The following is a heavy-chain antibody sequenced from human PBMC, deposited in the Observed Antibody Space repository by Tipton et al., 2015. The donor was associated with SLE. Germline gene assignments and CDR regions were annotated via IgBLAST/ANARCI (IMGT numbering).Heavy chain of an antibody. Sequence: GLVKPSETLSLTCAVYGGSFSGYYWSWIRQPPGKGLEWIGEINHSGSTNYNPSLESRLTISVDTSKDQVSLNLNSVTAADTAVYYCARWVDSPEGVWGKGTTVTVSS. CDR2: INHSGST. D-gene: IGHD3-9*01. CDR3: ARWVDSPEGV. J-gene: IGHJ6*04. V-gene: IGHV4-34*01. CDR1: GGSFSGYY.